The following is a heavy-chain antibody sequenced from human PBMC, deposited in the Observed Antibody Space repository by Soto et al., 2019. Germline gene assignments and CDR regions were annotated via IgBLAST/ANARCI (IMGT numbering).Heavy chain of an antibody. J-gene: IGHJ4*02. CDR2: MYFSGFYSGST. CDR1: GGSMSSSSYY. CDR3: ARGFDILTFGFCLDY. Sequence: PSETLSLTCTVSGGSMSSSSYYWGWIRQPPGKGLEWIANMYFSGFYSGSTSYNPSLKSRVTISVDTSKNQCSLQVSSVTAADTAVYYCARGFDILTFGFCLDYWGQGTLVTVSS. V-gene: IGHV4-39*01. D-gene: IGHD3-9*01.